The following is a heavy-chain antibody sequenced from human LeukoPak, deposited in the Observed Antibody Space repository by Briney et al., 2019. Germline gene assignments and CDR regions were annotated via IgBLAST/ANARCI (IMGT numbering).Heavy chain of an antibody. CDR1: GGTFSSYA. J-gene: IGHJ6*02. D-gene: IGHD2-15*01. CDR3: ARGDCSGGSCDYYYYYGMDV. V-gene: IGHV1-69*04. CDR2: IIPILGIA. Sequence: SVKVSCKASGGTFSSYAISWVRQAPGQGLEWMGRIIPILGIASYAQKFQGRVTITADKSTSTAYMELSSLRSEDTAVYYCARGDCSGGSCDYYYYYGMDVWGQGTTVTVSS.